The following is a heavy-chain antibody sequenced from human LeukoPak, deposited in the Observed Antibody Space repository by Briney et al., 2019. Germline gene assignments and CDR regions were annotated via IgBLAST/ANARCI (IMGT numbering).Heavy chain of an antibody. Sequence: SETLSLTCTVSGGTLSRGGYYWSWLGQPPGMGREGIGYTYHGGTTYDNPSLRSLTTISVDRSKNQFSLKLSSVTAADTAVYLCARPGLSDAFDIWGQGTMVTVSS. V-gene: IGHV4-30-2*01. CDR2: TYHGGTT. D-gene: IGHD2-8*02. CDR1: GGTLSRGGYY. J-gene: IGHJ3*02. CDR3: ARPGLSDAFDI.